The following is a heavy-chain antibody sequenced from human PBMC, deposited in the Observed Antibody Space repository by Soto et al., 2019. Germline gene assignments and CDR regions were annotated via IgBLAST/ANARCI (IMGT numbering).Heavy chain of an antibody. CDR2: VNAASGNT. Sequence: QVHLVQSGAEARKPGASVNVSCMASGFSLNTYVVHWVRQAPGQGLEGMGWVNAASGNTQTSQKFQGRLTLTRDKSANTAYMELSNLRTEDTAVYFCARRPLLESHFDYWGQGTLVAVSS. V-gene: IGHV1-3*01. J-gene: IGHJ4*02. CDR1: GFSLNTYV. CDR3: ARRPLLESHFDY.